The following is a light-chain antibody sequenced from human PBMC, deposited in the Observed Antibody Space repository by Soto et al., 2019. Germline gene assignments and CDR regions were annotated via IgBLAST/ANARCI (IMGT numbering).Light chain of an antibody. Sequence: DIQMAQSPSSLSASAGDSVTITCRASRNIDTSLSWYQRRPGRAPKLLIYAASTLQSGVPSRFSGSASGTHFTLTITSLQPDDFATYFCQQTYQTPFTFGQGTKLEIK. J-gene: IGKJ2*01. CDR2: AAS. V-gene: IGKV1-39*01. CDR3: QQTYQTPFT. CDR1: RNIDTS.